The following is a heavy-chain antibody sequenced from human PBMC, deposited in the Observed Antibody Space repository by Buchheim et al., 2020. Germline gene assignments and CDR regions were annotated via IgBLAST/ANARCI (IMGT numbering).Heavy chain of an antibody. CDR3: ARDGLGYCSSTSCYGMDV. Sequence: QVQPQQWGAGLLKPSETLSLTCAVYGGSFSGYYWSWIRQPPGKGLEWIGYIYYSGSTYYNPSLKSRVTISVDTSKNPFSLKLSSVTAADTAVYYCARDGLGYCSSTSCYGMDVWGQGTT. CDR1: GGSFSGYY. CDR2: IYYSGST. V-gene: IGHV4-34*01. D-gene: IGHD2-2*01. J-gene: IGHJ6*02.